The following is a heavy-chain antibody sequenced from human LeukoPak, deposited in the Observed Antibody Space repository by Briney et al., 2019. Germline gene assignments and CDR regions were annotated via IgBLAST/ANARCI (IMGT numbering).Heavy chain of an antibody. V-gene: IGHV4-39*07. D-gene: IGHD6-19*01. CDR2: IYYSGST. J-gene: IGHJ4*02. CDR3: ARSWQWLVQVFDY. Sequence: SETLSLTCTVSGGSISSSNFYWGWIRQPPGKGLEWIGSIYYSGSTYYNPSLKSRVSISVDTSKNQFSLKLSSVTAADTAVYYCARSWQWLVQVFDYWGQGTLVTVSS. CDR1: GGSISSSNFY.